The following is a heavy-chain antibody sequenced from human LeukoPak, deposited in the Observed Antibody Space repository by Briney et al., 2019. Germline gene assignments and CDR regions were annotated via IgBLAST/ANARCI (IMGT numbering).Heavy chain of an antibody. CDR3: ATRITLVRGVMLGGDY. CDR2: ISASGGST. CDR1: GFTFTSYA. Sequence: GGSLRLSCAASGFTFTSYAMNWVRQAPGKGLEWVSAISASGGSTYHADSVKGRFTISKDNSKNTLYLQMNSLRAEDTAVYYCATRITLVRGVMLGGDYWGQGTLVTVFS. J-gene: IGHJ4*02. V-gene: IGHV3-23*01. D-gene: IGHD3-10*01.